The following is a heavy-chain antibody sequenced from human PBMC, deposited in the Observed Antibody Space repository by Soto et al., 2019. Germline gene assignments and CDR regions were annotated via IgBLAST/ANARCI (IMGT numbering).Heavy chain of an antibody. Sequence: EVQLLDSGGGLVQPGGSLRLSCAASGFTFSTYAMSWVRQAPGKGLEWVSAISDSGASTYYTDSVRGRFTISRDNSKNTVYLPMNSLRAEDTAVYYCARAMGATRAYDYWGQGALVTVSS. J-gene: IGHJ4*02. CDR1: GFTFSTYA. CDR3: ARAMGATRAYDY. D-gene: IGHD1-26*01. CDR2: ISDSGAST. V-gene: IGHV3-23*01.